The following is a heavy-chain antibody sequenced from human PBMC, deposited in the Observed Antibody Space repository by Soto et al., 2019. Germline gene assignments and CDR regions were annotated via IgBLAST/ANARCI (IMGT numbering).Heavy chain of an antibody. V-gene: IGHV3-48*03. Sequence: PGGSLRLSCAASGFTFSSYEMNWVRQAPGKGLEWVSYISSSGNTIYYADSVKGRFTISRDNANNSLYLQMNTLRAEDRAVYYCTRGYTGGWSRGGYFHWGQGTLVTVSS. D-gene: IGHD6-19*01. J-gene: IGHJ4*02. CDR3: TRGYTGGWSRGGYFH. CDR2: ISSSGNTI. CDR1: GFTFSSYE.